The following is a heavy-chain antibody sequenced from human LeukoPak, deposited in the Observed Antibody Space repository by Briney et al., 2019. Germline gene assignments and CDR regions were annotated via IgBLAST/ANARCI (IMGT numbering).Heavy chain of an antibody. D-gene: IGHD1-26*01. CDR3: ATQGSEGSYPFDY. CDR2: INPNSGGT. J-gene: IGHJ4*02. Sequence: ASVKVSCKASGYTFTGYYMHWVRQAPGQGLEWMGWINPNSGGTNYAQKFQGWVTMTRDTSISTAYMELSRLRSDDTAVYYCATQGSEGSYPFDYWGQGTLVTVSS. CDR1: GYTFTGYY. V-gene: IGHV1-2*04.